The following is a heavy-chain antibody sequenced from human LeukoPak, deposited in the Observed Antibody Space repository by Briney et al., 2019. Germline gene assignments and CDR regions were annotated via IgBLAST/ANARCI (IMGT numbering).Heavy chain of an antibody. V-gene: IGHV3-30*02. D-gene: IGHD1-26*01. Sequence: GGSLRLSCAASGFTFSSYGMHWIRQAPGKGLEWVAFIRYDGSNKYYADSVKGRFTISRDNSKNTLYLQMNSLRAEDAAVYYCARAMVGATDYWGQGTLVTVSS. CDR3: ARAMVGATDY. J-gene: IGHJ4*02. CDR1: GFTFSSYG. CDR2: IRYDGSNK.